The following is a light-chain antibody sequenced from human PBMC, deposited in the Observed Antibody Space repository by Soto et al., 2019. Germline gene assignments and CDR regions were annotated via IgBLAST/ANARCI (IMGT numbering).Light chain of an antibody. CDR1: QSISSY. CDR2: GAS. V-gene: IGKV1-17*01. J-gene: IGKJ1*01. Sequence: DIQMTQSPSTLSASVGDRVTITCRASQSISSYLNWYQQKPGKAPKLLIYGASSLESGVPSRFSGSGSATEFTLTISSLQPEDFATYYCLQYNSYPWTFGQGTKVDIK. CDR3: LQYNSYPWT.